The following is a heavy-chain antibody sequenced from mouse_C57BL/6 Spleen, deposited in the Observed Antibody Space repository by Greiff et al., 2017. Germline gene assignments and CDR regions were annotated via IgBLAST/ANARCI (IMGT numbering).Heavy chain of an antibody. Sequence: QVHVKQSGPGLVQPSQSLSITCTVSGFSLTSYGVHWVRQSPGKGLEWLGVIWRGGSTDYNAAFVSRMSITKDNSKSQVFFKMNSVQADDTAIYYCAKEEDYDLKFAMDDWGQGTSVTVSS. D-gene: IGHD2-4*01. V-gene: IGHV2-5*01. CDR3: AKEEDYDLKFAMDD. CDR1: GFSLTSYG. CDR2: IWRGGST. J-gene: IGHJ4*01.